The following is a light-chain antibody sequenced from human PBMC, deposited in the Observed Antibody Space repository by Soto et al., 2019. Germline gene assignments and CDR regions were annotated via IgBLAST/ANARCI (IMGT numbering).Light chain of an antibody. CDR2: SAS. V-gene: IGKV1D-12*01. CDR1: KDISSS. J-gene: IGKJ1*01. Sequence: RVTQSPSSLSASSPHRLTITCQTSKDISSSVAWYQQKPGKAPNLLIFSASALHRGVPPRFSGSGSGTAFTLTVSSLQTEDFAIYYCKQADSFPCTFGKGTKVDIK. CDR3: KQADSFPCT.